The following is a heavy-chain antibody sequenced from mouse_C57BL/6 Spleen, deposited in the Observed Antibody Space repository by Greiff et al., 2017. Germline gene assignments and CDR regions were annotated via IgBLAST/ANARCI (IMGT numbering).Heavy chain of an antibody. Sequence: EVQRVESGGGLVQPGESLKLSCESNEYEFPSHDMSWVRKTPEKRLELVAAINSDGGSTYYPDTMERRFIISRDNTKKTLYLQMGSLRSEDTALDYCARRALYYYGSSYGYFDVWGTGTTVTVSS. J-gene: IGHJ1*03. V-gene: IGHV5-2*01. CDR1: EYEFPSHD. CDR2: INSDGGST. CDR3: ARRALYYYGSSYGYFDV. D-gene: IGHD1-1*01.